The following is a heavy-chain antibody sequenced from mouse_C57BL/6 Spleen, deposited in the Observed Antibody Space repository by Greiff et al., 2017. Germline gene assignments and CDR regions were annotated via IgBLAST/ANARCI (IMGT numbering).Heavy chain of an antibody. CDR3: ARGRYSTRVWFAY. CDR1: GYTFTSYW. J-gene: IGHJ3*01. V-gene: IGHV1-59*01. D-gene: IGHD2-1*01. Sequence: QVQLQQPGAELVRPGTSVKLSCKASGYTFTSYWMHWVKQRPGQGLEWIGVIDPSDSYTNYNQKFKGKATLTVDTSSSTAYMQLSSLTSEDSAVYYCARGRYSTRVWFAYWGQGTLVTVSA. CDR2: IDPSDSYT.